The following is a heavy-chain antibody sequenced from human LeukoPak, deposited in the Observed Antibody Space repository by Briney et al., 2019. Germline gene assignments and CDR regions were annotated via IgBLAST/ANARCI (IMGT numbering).Heavy chain of an antibody. J-gene: IGHJ6*03. CDR2: INHSGST. Sequence: SETLSLTCAVYGGSFSGYYWSWIRQPPGKGLEWIGEINHSGSTNYNPSLKSRDTISVDTSKTQFSLKLSSVTAADTAVYYCARHDGGSGYSMDVWGKGTTVTVSS. V-gene: IGHV4-34*01. D-gene: IGHD3-3*01. CDR1: GGSFSGYY. CDR3: ARHDGGSGYSMDV.